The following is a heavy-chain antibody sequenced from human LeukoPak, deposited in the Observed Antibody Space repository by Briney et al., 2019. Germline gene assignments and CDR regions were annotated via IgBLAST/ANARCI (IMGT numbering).Heavy chain of an antibody. J-gene: IGHJ4*02. D-gene: IGHD3-16*01. CDR3: ARDPWGSYYVDY. CDR1: GGSFSGYY. CDR2: INHSGST. Sequence: SETLSLTCAVYGGSFSGYYWSWIRQPPGKGLEWIGEINHSGSTNYNPSLKSRVTISVDTSKNQFSLKLSPVTAADTAVYYCARDPWGSYYVDYWGQGTLVTVSS. V-gene: IGHV4-34*01.